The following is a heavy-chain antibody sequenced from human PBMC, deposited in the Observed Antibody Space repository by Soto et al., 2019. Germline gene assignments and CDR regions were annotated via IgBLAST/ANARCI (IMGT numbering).Heavy chain of an antibody. CDR1: GDSVSNNSAA. CDR2: TYYRSKWYN. CDR3: ARGHDYYDSPLDI. D-gene: IGHD3-22*01. J-gene: IGHJ3*02. Sequence: PSPTLTLTCAISGDSVSNNSAASNWIRQSPSRGLEWLGRTYYRSKWYNDYAVSVKSRITINPDTSKNQFSLKLSSVTAADTAVYYCARGHDYYDSPLDIWGQGTMVSVS. V-gene: IGHV6-1*01.